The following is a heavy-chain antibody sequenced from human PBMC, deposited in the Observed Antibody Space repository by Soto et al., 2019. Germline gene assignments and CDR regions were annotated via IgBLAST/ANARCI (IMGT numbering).Heavy chain of an antibody. CDR2: INANSGGT. Sequence: QVQLVQSGAEVKKPGASVKVSCKASGYTFTGYYLHWVRRAPGQGVEWMGWINANSGGTNYAQKLKGMLATTRDTSSSKAYMELSRLRSDDTAVYYCARGGTEATSYFDYWGHGNLHTVSS. V-gene: IGHV1-2*02. CDR1: GYTFTGYY. J-gene: IGHJ4*01. CDR3: ARGGTEATSYFDY. D-gene: IGHD1-7*01.